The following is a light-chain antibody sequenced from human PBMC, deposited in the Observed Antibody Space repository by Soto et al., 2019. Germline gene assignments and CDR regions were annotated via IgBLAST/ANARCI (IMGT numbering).Light chain of an antibody. CDR2: ATS. V-gene: IGKV3D-20*02. J-gene: IGKJ1*01. Sequence: EIVLTQSPGTLSLSPGERATLSFRASQSVSSSYLAWYQQKPGQAPRLLIYATSSRATGIPDRFSGSGSGTDFTLTISSLEPEDFAVYYCQQRGNRPPWTFGQGTKVDIK. CDR3: QQRGNRPPWT. CDR1: QSVSSSY.